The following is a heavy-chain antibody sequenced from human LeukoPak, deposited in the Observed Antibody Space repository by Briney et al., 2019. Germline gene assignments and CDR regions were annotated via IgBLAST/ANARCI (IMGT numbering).Heavy chain of an antibody. CDR3: AREMWDSYGYVDY. V-gene: IGHV3-66*01. CDR2: IYSGGST. Sequence: GGSLRLSCAASGFTVSSNYMSWVRQAPGKGLEWVSVIYSGGSTYYADSMKGRFTISRDNSKNTLYLQMNSLRAEDTAVYYCAREMWDSYGYVDYWGQGTLVTVSS. CDR1: GFTVSSNY. J-gene: IGHJ4*02. D-gene: IGHD5-18*01.